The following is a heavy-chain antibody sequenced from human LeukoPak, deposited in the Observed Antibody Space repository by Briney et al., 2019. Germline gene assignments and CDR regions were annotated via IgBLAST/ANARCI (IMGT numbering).Heavy chain of an antibody. CDR3: ARDVGNDYYDSSAYYGSGDY. Sequence: PGGFLRLSCAASGFTFSSYSMNWVRQAPGKGLEWVSYISSSSSTVYYADSVKGRFTISRDNAKNSLYLQMNSLRDEDTAVYYCARDVGNDYYDSSAYYGSGDYWGQGTLVTVSS. CDR2: ISSSSSTV. CDR1: GFTFSSYS. J-gene: IGHJ4*02. D-gene: IGHD3-22*01. V-gene: IGHV3-48*02.